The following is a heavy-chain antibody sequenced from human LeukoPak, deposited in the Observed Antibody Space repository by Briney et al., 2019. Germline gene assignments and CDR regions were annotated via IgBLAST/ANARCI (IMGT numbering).Heavy chain of an antibody. D-gene: IGHD6-13*01. CDR1: GFTFSSYA. V-gene: IGHV3-30-3*01. CDR2: ISYDGSNK. Sequence: GGSLRLSCAASGFTFSSYAMHWVRQAPGKGLEWVAVISYDGSNKYYADSVKGRFTISRDNSKNTLYLQMNSLRAEDTAVYYCAKSRYSSSWERAEYFQHWGQGTLVTVSS. J-gene: IGHJ1*01. CDR3: AKSRYSSSWERAEYFQH.